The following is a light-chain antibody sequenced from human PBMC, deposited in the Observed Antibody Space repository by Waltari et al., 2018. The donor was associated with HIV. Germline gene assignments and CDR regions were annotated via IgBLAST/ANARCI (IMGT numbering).Light chain of an antibody. V-gene: IGKV4-1*01. CDR3: QQYISAPLT. J-gene: IGKJ5*01. Sequence: DVVMTQSPESLAVSLGERALITCKSSQSVFSSPRNKQCLAWFQQKPGQPPKLLIYWASTRESGVPDRFSGSGSGTDFTLTISSLQAEDVAIYYCQQYISAPLTFGQGARLEIK. CDR1: QSVFSSPRNKQC. CDR2: WAS.